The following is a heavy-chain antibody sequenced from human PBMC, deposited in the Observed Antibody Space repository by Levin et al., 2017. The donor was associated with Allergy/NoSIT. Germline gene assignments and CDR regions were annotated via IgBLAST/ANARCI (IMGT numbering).Heavy chain of an antibody. Sequence: TSETLSLTCTVSGGSISSYYWSWIRQPPGKGLEWIGYIYYSGSTNYNPSLKSRVTISVDTSKNQFSLKLSSVTAADTAVYYCARVEMATIDWYFDLWGRGTLVTVSS. CDR3: ARVEMATIDWYFDL. CDR2: IYYSGST. J-gene: IGHJ2*01. D-gene: IGHD5-24*01. CDR1: GGSISSYY. V-gene: IGHV4-59*01.